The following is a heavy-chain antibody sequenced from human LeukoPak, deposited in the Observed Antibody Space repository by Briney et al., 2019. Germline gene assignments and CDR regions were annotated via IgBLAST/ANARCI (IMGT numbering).Heavy chain of an antibody. J-gene: IGHJ4*02. D-gene: IGHD5-18*01. CDR2: IKPDGSEK. CDR3: ARDTGGGYSCYDC. V-gene: IGHV3-7*01. CDR1: GFTFRNYW. Sequence: PGGSLRLSCAASGFTFRNYWMNWVRQAPGKGLEWVANIKPDGSEKRYVDSVKGRFTISRDNAKNSLYLQMNSLRAEDTAVYYCARDTGGGYSCYDCWGQGTLVTVSS.